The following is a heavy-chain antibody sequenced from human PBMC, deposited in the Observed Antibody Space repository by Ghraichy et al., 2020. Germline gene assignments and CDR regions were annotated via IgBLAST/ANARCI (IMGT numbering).Heavy chain of an antibody. V-gene: IGHV3-23*01. CDR3: ARRGSGDYEWGFFDF. CDR1: GFTLSRYA. J-gene: IGHJ4*02. Sequence: GESLNISCAVSGFTLSRYAMTWVRQAPGKGLEWVSTISGSGDKIFYADSVKDRFTISRDLSKNVLYLQMNSLGADDTAVYYCARRGSGDYEWGFFDFWGQGTLVTVSS. D-gene: IGHD4-17*01. CDR2: ISGSGDKI.